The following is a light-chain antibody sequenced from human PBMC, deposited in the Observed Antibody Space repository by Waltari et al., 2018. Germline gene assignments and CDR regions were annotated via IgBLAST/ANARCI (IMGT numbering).Light chain of an antibody. CDR2: GAS. CDR3: QQYYNWRMYT. J-gene: IGKJ2*01. Sequence: DILMTQSPATLSVSPGERATLSCRASQSVSNSLAWYQQKPGQAPRLLIYGASTRATGIPARFSGSGSGTEFTLTISSLQSGDFAVYYCQQYYNWRMYTFGQGTKLEMK. V-gene: IGKV3-15*01. CDR1: QSVSNS.